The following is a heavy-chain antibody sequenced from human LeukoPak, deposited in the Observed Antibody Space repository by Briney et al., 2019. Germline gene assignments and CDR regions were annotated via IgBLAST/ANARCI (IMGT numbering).Heavy chain of an antibody. J-gene: IGHJ4*02. D-gene: IGHD4-17*01. V-gene: IGHV3-23*01. Sequence: GGSLRLSCAASGFTFNNYAMNWVRQAPGKGLERVSSISGGGETTYYADSAKGRFTISRDNSQNTSYLQMNSLRAEDTAVYYCARDYADYVGYFFFDYWGQGTLVTVSS. CDR2: ISGGGETT. CDR1: GFTFNNYA. CDR3: ARDYADYVGYFFFDY.